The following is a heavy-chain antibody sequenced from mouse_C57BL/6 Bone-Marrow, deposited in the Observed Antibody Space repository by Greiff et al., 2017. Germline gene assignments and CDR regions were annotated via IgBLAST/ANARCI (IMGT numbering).Heavy chain of an antibody. D-gene: IGHD2-2*01. Sequence: EVQLVESGGGLVKPGGSLKLSCAASGFTFSSYTMSWVRQTPEKRLEWVATISGGGGNTYYPESVKGRFTFSSANAKNSLYLQLCGLRSEDTSLYYCARHRGTTMVTTGFAYWGQGTLVTVSA. CDR3: ARHRGTTMVTTGFAY. V-gene: IGHV5-9*01. CDR2: ISGGGGNT. CDR1: GFTFSSYT. J-gene: IGHJ3*01.